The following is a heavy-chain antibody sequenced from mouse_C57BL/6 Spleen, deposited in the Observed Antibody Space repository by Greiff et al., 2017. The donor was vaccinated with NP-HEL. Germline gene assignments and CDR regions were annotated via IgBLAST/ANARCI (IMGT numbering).Heavy chain of an antibody. CDR3: ARGGKFITTVVATDYAMDY. J-gene: IGHJ4*01. D-gene: IGHD1-1*01. Sequence: VHLVESGPELVKPGASVKISCKASGYTFTDYYINWVKQRPGQGLEWIGWIYPGSGNTKYNEKFKGKATLTVDTSSSTAYMQLSSLTSEDSAVYFCARGGKFITTVVATDYAMDYWGQGTSVTVSS. CDR2: IYPGSGNT. CDR1: GYTFTDYY. V-gene: IGHV1-84*01.